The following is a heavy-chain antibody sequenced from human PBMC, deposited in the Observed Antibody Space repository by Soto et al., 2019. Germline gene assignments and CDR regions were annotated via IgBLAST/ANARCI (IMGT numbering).Heavy chain of an antibody. J-gene: IGHJ4*02. D-gene: IGHD5-18*01. V-gene: IGHV4-4*02. CDR3: AKDKNTDLFYY. Sequence: SETLSLTCAVSGGSINSRYWWSWVRQSPGKGLEWIGEINHSGSTNYNPSLKSRVTISVDTSKNQFSLKLTSVTAADTAVYYCAKDKNTDLFYYWCQGTLVTVSS. CDR2: INHSGST. CDR1: GGSINSRYW.